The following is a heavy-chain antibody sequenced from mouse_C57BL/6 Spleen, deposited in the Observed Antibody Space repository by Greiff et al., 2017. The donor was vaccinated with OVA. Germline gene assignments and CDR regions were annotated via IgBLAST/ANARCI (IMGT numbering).Heavy chain of an antibody. CDR2: INPNNGGT. D-gene: IGHD1-1*01. Sequence: DVQLQESGPELVKPGASVKMSCKASGYTFTDYNMHWVKQSHGKSLEWIGYINPNNGGTSYNQKFKGKATLTVNKSSSTAYMELRSLTSEDSAVYYCARSLIYYYGSDWYFDVWGTGTTVTVSS. V-gene: IGHV1-22*01. CDR3: ARSLIYYYGSDWYFDV. CDR1: GYTFTDYN. J-gene: IGHJ1*03.